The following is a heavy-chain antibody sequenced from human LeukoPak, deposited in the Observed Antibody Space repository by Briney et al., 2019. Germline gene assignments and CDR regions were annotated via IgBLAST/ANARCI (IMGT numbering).Heavy chain of an antibody. Sequence: SQTLSLTCAISGYSVSSNSAAWNWIRQSQSRGLEWLARTYYRSKWYNDYAVSVKSRITINPDTSKNQFSLQLNSVTPEDTAVYYCARDVLMAIDEYYFDYWGQGTLVTVSS. CDR2: TYYRSKWYN. V-gene: IGHV6-1*01. J-gene: IGHJ4*02. D-gene: IGHD2-8*01. CDR3: ARDVLMAIDEYYFDY. CDR1: GYSVSSNSAA.